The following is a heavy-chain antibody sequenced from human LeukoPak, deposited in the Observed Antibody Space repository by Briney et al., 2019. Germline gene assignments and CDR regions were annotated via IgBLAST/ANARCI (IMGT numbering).Heavy chain of an antibody. CDR3: ARDATYSSSWYAV. CDR2: IHTSGST. V-gene: IGHV4-61*02. J-gene: IGHJ4*02. CDR1: GGSISSGNFY. D-gene: IGHD6-13*01. Sequence: PSQTLSLTCTVSGGSISSGNFYWSWIRQPAGEGLEWIGRIHTSGSTNYNPSLKSRVTISVDTSKNQFSLKVNSVTAADTAVYYCARDATYSSSWYAVWGQGTLVTVSS.